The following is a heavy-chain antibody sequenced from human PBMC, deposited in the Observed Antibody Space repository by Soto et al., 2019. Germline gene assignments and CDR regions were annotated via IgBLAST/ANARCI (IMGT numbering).Heavy chain of an antibody. J-gene: IGHJ6*01. CDR1: GFSISNYF. D-gene: IGHD2-15*01. Sequence: SETLSLTCTVSGFSISNYFWTWIRQPAGKGLEWIGRIYTRGTTNYSPSLKSRVTMSVDTSKKQVSLKLISVIVADAAVYFCARLGRGGLRGVYYYYGLDAWGQGTTVNVSS. V-gene: IGHV4-4*07. CDR2: IYTRGTT. CDR3: ARLGRGGLRGVYYYYGLDA.